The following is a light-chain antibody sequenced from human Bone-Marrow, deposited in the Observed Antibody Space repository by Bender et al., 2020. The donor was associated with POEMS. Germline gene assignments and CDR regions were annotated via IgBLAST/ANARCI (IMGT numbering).Light chain of an antibody. Sequence: QSALTQPASVSGSPGQSITISCTGTSSDVGGYNYVSWYQQHPGKAPKLMISDVSNRPSGVSNRFSGSKSGNTASLTISGLQAEDEADYYCCSHAGSDTYVVFGGGTKLTAL. CDR2: DVS. CDR1: SSDVGGYNY. CDR3: CSHAGSDTYVV. J-gene: IGLJ2*01. V-gene: IGLV2-14*03.